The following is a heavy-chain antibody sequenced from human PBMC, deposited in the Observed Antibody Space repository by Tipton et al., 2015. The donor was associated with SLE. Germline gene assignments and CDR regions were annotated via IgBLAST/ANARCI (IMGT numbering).Heavy chain of an antibody. V-gene: IGHV4-61*09. CDR1: GGSISSGTYY. CDR3: ASPDPY. J-gene: IGHJ3*01. CDR2: MYTSGST. Sequence: TLSLTCTVSGGSISSGTYYWSWIRQPAGKGLEWIGHMYTSGSTNYNPSLKSRVTISLDTSKNQFSLRVSSVTAADTAVYYCASPDPYWGQGTMVTVSS.